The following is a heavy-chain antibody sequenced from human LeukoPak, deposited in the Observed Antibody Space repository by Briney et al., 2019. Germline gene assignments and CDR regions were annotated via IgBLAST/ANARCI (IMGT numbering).Heavy chain of an antibody. CDR2: INSDGSTT. CDR1: GFSFSGHW. CDR3: AKVIGVAGGDFDY. V-gene: IGHV3-74*01. D-gene: IGHD6-19*01. J-gene: IGHJ4*02. Sequence: PGGSLRLSCTASGFSFSGHWMHWVRQAPGKGLVWVSRINSDGSTTSHADSVKGRFTISRDNAKNTLYLQMNSLRAEDTAVYYCAKVIGVAGGDFDYWGQGTLVTVSS.